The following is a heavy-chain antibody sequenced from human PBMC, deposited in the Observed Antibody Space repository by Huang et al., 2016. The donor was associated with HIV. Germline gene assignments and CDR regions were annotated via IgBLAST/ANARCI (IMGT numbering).Heavy chain of an antibody. V-gene: IGHV2-5*01. Sequence: QITLRESGPALVKPTQTLTLTCTFSGFSLTTTGVGVGWIRQPPGQALEWLAFVYSNGDGRYSPSLSSRLAITRDTTNKQVVLTMTNMDPVDTATYYCAHSTDASAATFYFDFWGQGTLVAVSS. D-gene: IGHD6-25*01. J-gene: IGHJ4*02. CDR1: GFSLTTTGVG. CDR3: AHSTDASAATFYFDF. CDR2: VYSNGDG.